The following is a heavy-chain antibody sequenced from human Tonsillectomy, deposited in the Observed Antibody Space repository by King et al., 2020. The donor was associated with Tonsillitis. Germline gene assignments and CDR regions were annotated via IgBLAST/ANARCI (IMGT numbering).Heavy chain of an antibody. D-gene: IGHD3-9*01. J-gene: IGHJ3*02. CDR3: ATDRRYVISLSYGLDAFDI. V-gene: IGHV3-30-3*01. Sequence: VQLVESGGGLVQPGRSLRLSCAASGLTFSKHTMHWVRQAPGKGLEWVAVISSDGANKYYADSVQGRFTISRDNSKNTLYLRMYSLRPADTGACYFATDRRYVISLSYGLDAFDIWGQGTTVSVSS. CDR1: GLTFSKHT. CDR2: ISSDGANK.